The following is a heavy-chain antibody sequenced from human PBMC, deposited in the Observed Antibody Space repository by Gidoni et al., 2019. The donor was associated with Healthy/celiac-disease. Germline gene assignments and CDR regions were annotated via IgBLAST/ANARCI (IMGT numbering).Heavy chain of an antibody. D-gene: IGHD3-3*01. CDR1: GYSLTALS. CDR2: FDPEDGET. V-gene: IGHV1-24*01. CDR3: ATGWAIFGVVRVWGPYHHGMDV. Sequence: QVQLVQSGAEVKKPGASVKVSCKVSGYSLTALSMHWVRQAPGKGLEWMGGFDPEDGETIYAQKFQGRVTMTEDTSTDTAYMELSSLRSEDTAVYYCATGWAIFGVVRVWGPYHHGMDVWGQGTTVTVSS. J-gene: IGHJ6*02.